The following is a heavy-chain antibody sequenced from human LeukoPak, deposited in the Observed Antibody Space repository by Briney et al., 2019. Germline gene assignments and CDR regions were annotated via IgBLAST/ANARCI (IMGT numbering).Heavy chain of an antibody. CDR2: IFYSGSA. Sequence: SETLSLTCTVSGGSISGYYWSWNRQPPGKGLEWIGYIFYSGSANYNPSLKSRVTISVDTSKNQFSLKLSSVTAADTAVYYCARDYYDSSGYYRGFDYWGQGTLVTVSS. J-gene: IGHJ4*02. V-gene: IGHV4-59*01. CDR1: GGSISGYY. CDR3: ARDYYDSSGYYRGFDY. D-gene: IGHD3-22*01.